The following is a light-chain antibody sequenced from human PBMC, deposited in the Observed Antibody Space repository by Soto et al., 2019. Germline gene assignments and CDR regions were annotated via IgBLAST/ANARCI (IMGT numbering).Light chain of an antibody. V-gene: IGKV1-5*01. Sequence: DIQMTQSPATLSASVGDRVTITCRASQSVRSWLAWYQQKPGTAPKLLIFDASRLESGVPSRFSGSGSGTDFTLTINSLQPEDFATYYCQQTNSFPYTFGQGTKVDIK. CDR2: DAS. CDR1: QSVRSW. CDR3: QQTNSFPYT. J-gene: IGKJ2*01.